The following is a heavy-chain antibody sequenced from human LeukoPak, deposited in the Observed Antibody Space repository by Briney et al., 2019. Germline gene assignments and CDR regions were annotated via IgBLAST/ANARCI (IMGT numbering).Heavy chain of an antibody. J-gene: IGHJ4*02. CDR1: GFTVSSNY. CDR2: IYSGGST. Sequence: PGGSLRLSCAASGFTVSSNYMSWVRQAPGKGLEWVSVIYSGGSTYYADSVKGRFTISRDNSKNTLYLQMNSLRAEDTAVYYCARARRITTWPFDYWGQGTLVTVSS. CDR3: ARARRITTWPFDY. D-gene: IGHD3-3*01. V-gene: IGHV3-53*01.